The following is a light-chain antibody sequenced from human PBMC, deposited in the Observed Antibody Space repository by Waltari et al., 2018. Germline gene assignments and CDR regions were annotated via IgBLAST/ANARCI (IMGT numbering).Light chain of an antibody. CDR2: WAS. Sequence: DIVMTQSPDSLTVSLGVRATINCMSTHSLLYYSNNKNYISWYQQKPGQAPKLLIYWASTRDSGVPDRFSGSGSETDFTLTISSLQAEDVAVYHCHQYFAPPYTFGRGTKLEIK. CDR3: HQYFAPPYT. V-gene: IGKV4-1*01. J-gene: IGKJ2*01. CDR1: HSLLYYSNNKNY.